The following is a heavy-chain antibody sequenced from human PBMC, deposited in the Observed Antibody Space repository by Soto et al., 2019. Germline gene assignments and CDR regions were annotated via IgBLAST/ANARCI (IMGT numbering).Heavy chain of an antibody. Sequence: EVQVVESGGGLVKLGESLRLSCAASGFTFSSSSMNWVRQAPGKGLEWVASISSSSSYTSYADSVKGRFTISRDNAKNSLFLQMNSLRAEDTAVYYCARDDYDFWGGYYPTDYYYMDVWGRGTSVTVSS. J-gene: IGHJ6*03. D-gene: IGHD3-3*01. CDR2: ISSSSSYT. CDR1: GFTFSSSS. CDR3: ARDDYDFWGGYYPTDYYYMDV. V-gene: IGHV3-21*01.